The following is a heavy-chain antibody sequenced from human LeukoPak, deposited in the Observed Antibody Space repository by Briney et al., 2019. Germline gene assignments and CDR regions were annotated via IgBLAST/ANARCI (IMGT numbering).Heavy chain of an antibody. J-gene: IGHJ4*02. V-gene: IGHV3-48*04. Sequence: GGSLRLSCAASGFTFSSYWMSWVRQAPGKGLEWVSHIDSSGTIYYADSVKGRATISRDNAKNSLYLQMNSLRAEDTAVYYCARPAYCGGNCYYFPDYWGQGTLVTVSS. CDR3: ARPAYCGGNCYYFPDY. CDR1: GFTFSSYW. CDR2: IDSSGTI. D-gene: IGHD2-21*02.